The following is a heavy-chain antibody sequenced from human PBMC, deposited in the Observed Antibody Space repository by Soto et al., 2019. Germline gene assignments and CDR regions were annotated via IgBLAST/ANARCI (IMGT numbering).Heavy chain of an antibody. V-gene: IGHV3-33*01. D-gene: IGHD3-22*01. CDR2: IWYDGSNK. J-gene: IGHJ1*01. CDR3: ASYHSSGYYGFQH. Sequence: QVQLVESGGGVVQPGRSLRLSCAASGFTFSSYGMHWVRQAPGKGLEWVAVIWYDGSNKYYADSVKGRFTISRDNSKNTLYLQMNSLRAEDTAVYYCASYHSSGYYGFQHWGQGTLVTVSS. CDR1: GFTFSSYG.